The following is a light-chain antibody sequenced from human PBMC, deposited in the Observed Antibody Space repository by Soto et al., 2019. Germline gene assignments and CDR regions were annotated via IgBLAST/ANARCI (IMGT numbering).Light chain of an antibody. CDR3: QQSNSYPRT. Sequence: DFRITYSRSSLSASVGDSVTITYRASQSISSYLNWYQQKPGKAPKLLIYAASSLQSGVPSRFSGSGSGTDFTLTISSLQPDDFATYYCQQSNSYPRTFGRGTKVDIK. V-gene: IGKV1-39*01. CDR1: QSISSY. J-gene: IGKJ1*01. CDR2: AAS.